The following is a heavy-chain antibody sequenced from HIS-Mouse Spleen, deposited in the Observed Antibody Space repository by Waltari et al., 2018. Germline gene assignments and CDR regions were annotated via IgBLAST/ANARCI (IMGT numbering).Heavy chain of an antibody. D-gene: IGHD6-13*01. V-gene: IGHV4-39*07. CDR2: IYYSGST. CDR1: GASISSSSSY. Sequence: QLQLQESGPGLVNPSETLSLTSPFSGASISSSSSYLGWFRHPPGKGLEWIGSIYYSGSTYYNPSLKSRVTISVDTSKNQFSLKLSSVTAADTAVYYCAREIPYSSSWYDWYFDLWGRGTLVTVSS. CDR3: AREIPYSSSWYDWYFDL. J-gene: IGHJ2*01.